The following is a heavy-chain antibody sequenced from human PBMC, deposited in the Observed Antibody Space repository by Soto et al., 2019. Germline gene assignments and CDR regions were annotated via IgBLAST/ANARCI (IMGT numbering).Heavy chain of an antibody. CDR1: GGTFSSYT. CDR3: STDIQWLESY. V-gene: IGHV1-69*08. CDR2: IIPILGIA. J-gene: IGHJ4*02. Sequence: QVQLVQSGAEVKKPGSSVKVSCKASGGTFSSYTISWVRQAPGQGLEWMGRIIPILGIANYAQKFQGRVTITADKSTSTAYMELSSLRSEDTAVYYCSTDIQWLESYWGQGTLVTVSS. D-gene: IGHD6-19*01.